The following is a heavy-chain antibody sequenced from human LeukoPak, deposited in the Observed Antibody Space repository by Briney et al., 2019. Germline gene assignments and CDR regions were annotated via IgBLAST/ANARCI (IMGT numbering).Heavy chain of an antibody. D-gene: IGHD2-15*01. V-gene: IGHV5-10-1*01. CDR3: AGPGVVAASIDAFDI. J-gene: IGHJ3*02. Sequence: KISCKGSGYSFTSYWISWVRQMPGKGLEWMGRIDPSDSYTNYSPSFQGHVTISADKSISTAYLQWSSLKASDTAMYYCAGPGVVAASIDAFDIWGQGXXXXVSS. CDR1: GYSFTSYW. CDR2: IDPSDSYT.